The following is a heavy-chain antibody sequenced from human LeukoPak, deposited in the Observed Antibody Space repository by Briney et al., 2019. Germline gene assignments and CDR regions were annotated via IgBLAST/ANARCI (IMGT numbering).Heavy chain of an antibody. CDR1: GYTFTGYY. CDR2: INPSGGST. J-gene: IGHJ6*03. V-gene: IGHV1-46*01. Sequence: ASVKVSCKASGYTFTGYYMHWVRQAPGQGLEWMGIINPSGGSTSYAQKFQGRVTMPRDMSTSTVYMELSSLRSEDTAVYYCARGPTVTLVDYYYYYYMDVWGKGTTVTVSS. CDR3: ARGPTVTLVDYYYYYYMDV. D-gene: IGHD4-17*01.